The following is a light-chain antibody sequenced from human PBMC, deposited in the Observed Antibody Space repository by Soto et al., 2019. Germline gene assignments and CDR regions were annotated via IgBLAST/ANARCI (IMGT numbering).Light chain of an antibody. V-gene: IGKV3-15*01. J-gene: IGKJ1*01. CDR1: QSISSK. CDR2: GAS. Sequence: EIVMTQSPATLSVSPGERATLSCRASQSISSKLAWYQQKPGQAPRLLIYGASARATGIPARFSGSGSGTEFTLTISSLQSGDFAVYYCQQYNNWPPMAFGQGTKVEIK. CDR3: QQYNNWPPMA.